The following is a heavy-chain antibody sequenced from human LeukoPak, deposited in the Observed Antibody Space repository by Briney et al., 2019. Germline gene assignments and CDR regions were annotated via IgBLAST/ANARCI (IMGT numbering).Heavy chain of an antibody. Sequence: GGSLRLSCAASGFTFSSYAMHWVRQAPGKGLEWVAVISYDGSNKYYAVSVKGRFTISRDNSKNTLYLQMNSLRAEDTAVYYCARDGSRGDGYNLSYYYYYGMDVWGQGTTVTVSS. CDR3: ARDGSRGDGYNLSYYYYYGMDV. D-gene: IGHD5-24*01. CDR2: ISYDGSNK. V-gene: IGHV3-30-3*01. J-gene: IGHJ6*02. CDR1: GFTFSSYA.